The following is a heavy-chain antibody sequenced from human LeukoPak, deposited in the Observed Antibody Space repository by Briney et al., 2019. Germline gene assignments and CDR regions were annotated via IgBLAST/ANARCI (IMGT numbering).Heavy chain of an antibody. D-gene: IGHD3-22*01. CDR2: IYYSGST. CDR1: DGSISSYY. Sequence: SETLSLTCTVSDGSISSYYWSWIRQPPGKGLEWIGYIYYSGSTNYNPSLKSRVTISVDTSKNQFSLKLSSVTAADTAVYYCARGGVYYYDSSGYWFSTRPVRVFDYWGQGTLVTVSS. J-gene: IGHJ4*02. CDR3: ARGGVYYYDSSGYWFSTRPVRVFDY. V-gene: IGHV4-59*12.